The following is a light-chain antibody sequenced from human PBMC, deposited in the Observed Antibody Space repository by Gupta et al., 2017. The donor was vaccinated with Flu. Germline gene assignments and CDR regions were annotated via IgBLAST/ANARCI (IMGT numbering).Light chain of an antibody. J-gene: IGLJ1*01. Sequence: QSALTQPPSVSGSTGQSVTISCTGTSSDIGNYNRVSWYQQPPGTAPKLMIYEVSNRPSGVPDRFSGSKSGNTASLTISGLQAEDEADYYCSSYTSSYTYVFGTGTKLTVL. CDR1: SSDIGNYNR. CDR3: SSYTSSYTYV. V-gene: IGLV2-18*02. CDR2: EVS.